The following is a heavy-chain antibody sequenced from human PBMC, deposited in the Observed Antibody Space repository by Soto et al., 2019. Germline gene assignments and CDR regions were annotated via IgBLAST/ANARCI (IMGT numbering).Heavy chain of an antibody. CDR2: IFHTGRT. Sequence: QVQLQESGPGLVKPSGTLSLTCAVSGGSIRSDNWWSWVRQSHGKGLKGVGEIFHTGRTNYNPSLKSRVTILVDKSTNQFSLRLTSVTAADTAVYFCARDQGEAAYSNSYSSYGMDVGGQGTTVTVS. CDR3: ARDQGEAAYSNSYSSYGMDV. J-gene: IGHJ6*02. CDR1: GGSIRSDNW. V-gene: IGHV4-4*02. D-gene: IGHD2-15*01.